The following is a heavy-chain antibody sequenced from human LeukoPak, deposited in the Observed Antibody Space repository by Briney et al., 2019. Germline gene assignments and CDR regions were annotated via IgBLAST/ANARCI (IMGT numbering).Heavy chain of an antibody. CDR2: IYHSGGT. CDR1: GYSISSGYY. V-gene: IGHV4-38-2*01. D-gene: IGHD3-10*01. J-gene: IGHJ3*02. CDR3: ARANVLLWFGGAFDI. Sequence: SETLSLTCAVSGYSISSGYYWGWIRQPPGKGLEWIGSIYHSGGTYYNPSLKSRVTISVDTSKNQFSLKLSSVTAADTAVYYCARANVLLWFGGAFDIWGQGTMVTVSS.